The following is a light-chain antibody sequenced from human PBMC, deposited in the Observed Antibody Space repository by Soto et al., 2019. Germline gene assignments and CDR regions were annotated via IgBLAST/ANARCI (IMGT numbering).Light chain of an antibody. CDR2: GAS. J-gene: IGKJ4*01. CDR3: QQYGSSLT. CDR1: QSVSSSY. V-gene: IGKV3-20*01. Sequence: MVFTESRGTLSFSPAERSTLSCGASQSVSSSYLAWYQQKPGQAPRLLIYGASSRATGIPDRFSGSGSGTDFTLTISRLETEDFAVYYCQQYGSSLTLGGGTKVDIK.